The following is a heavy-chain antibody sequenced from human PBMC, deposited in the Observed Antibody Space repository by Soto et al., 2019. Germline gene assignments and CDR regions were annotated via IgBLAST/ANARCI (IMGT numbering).Heavy chain of an antibody. Sequence: QVQLVESGGGVVQPGRSLRLSCAASGFTFSSYAMHWVRQAPGKGLEWVAVISYDGSNKYYADSVKGRFTISRDNSKNTLYLQMNSLRAEDTAVYYCAREPSRDGYKLDYWGQGTLVTVSS. CDR3: AREPSRDGYKLDY. CDR2: ISYDGSNK. V-gene: IGHV3-30-3*01. J-gene: IGHJ4*02. CDR1: GFTFSSYA. D-gene: IGHD5-12*01.